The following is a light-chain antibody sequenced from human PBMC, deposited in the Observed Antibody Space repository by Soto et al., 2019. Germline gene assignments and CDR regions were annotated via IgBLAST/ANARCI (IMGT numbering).Light chain of an antibody. CDR1: SSNIGNNY. Sequence: QSVLTQPPSMSAAPGQKVTISCSGSSSNIGNNYVSWYQQLPGTAPKLLIYENNKRPSGIPDRFSGSKSGTSATLGITGLQTGDEADYYCGTWDSSLSFSHVVFGGGTKLTVL. V-gene: IGLV1-51*02. CDR2: ENN. CDR3: GTWDSSLSFSHVV. J-gene: IGLJ2*01.